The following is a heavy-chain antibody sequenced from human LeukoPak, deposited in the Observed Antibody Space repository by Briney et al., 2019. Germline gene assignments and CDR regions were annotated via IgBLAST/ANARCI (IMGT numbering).Heavy chain of an antibody. V-gene: IGHV4-39*07. CDR1: GVSISSSSYY. D-gene: IGHD1-14*01. CDR2: IYYSGST. Sequence: PSETLSLTCTVSGVSISSSSYYWGWIRQPPGKGLEWIGSIYYSGSTYYNPSLKSRVTISVDTSKNQFSLKLSSVTAADAAVYYCARDSESVTVDYWGQGAMVSVCS. CDR3: ARDSESVTVDY. J-gene: IGHJ4*02.